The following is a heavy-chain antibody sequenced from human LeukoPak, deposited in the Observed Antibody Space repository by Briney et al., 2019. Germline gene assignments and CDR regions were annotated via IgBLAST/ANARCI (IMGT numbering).Heavy chain of an antibody. CDR1: GYTFTNYW. CDR2: IYPPDSDT. J-gene: IGHJ4*02. Sequence: GESLKISCKGSGYTFTNYWIGWVRQMPGKGLEWMGIIYPPDSDTRYSPSFQGQVTISVDKSISTAYLQWNSLKASDTAIYYCARRGYFATGNYVDYWGQGTLVTVSS. V-gene: IGHV5-51*01. D-gene: IGHD3-10*01. CDR3: ARRGYFATGNYVDY.